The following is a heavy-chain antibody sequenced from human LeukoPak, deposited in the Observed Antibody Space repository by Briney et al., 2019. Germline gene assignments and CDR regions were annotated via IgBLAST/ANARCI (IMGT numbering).Heavy chain of an antibody. CDR2: INHSGST. J-gene: IGHJ4*02. CDR1: GGSISSSSYY. D-gene: IGHD2-15*01. CDR3: ARGRVLRYCSGGSCYPIDY. Sequence: PSETLSLTCTVSGGSISSSSYYWSWIRQPPGKGLEWIGEINHSGSTNYNPSLKSRVTISVDTSKNQFSLKLSSVTAADTAVYYCARGRVLRYCSGGSCYPIDYWGQGTLVTVSS. V-gene: IGHV4-39*07.